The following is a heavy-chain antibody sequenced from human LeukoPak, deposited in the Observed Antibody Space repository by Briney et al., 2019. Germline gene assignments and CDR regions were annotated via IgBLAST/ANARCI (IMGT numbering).Heavy chain of an antibody. D-gene: IGHD3-3*01. J-gene: IGHJ4*02. V-gene: IGHV3-15*01. Sequence: GGPLRLSCEASGLIFTNAWMSWVRQAPGKGLEWVGRIKIKSDDETTDYAAPVRGRFTVSRDDSKNTVYLQMNSLKTEDTAVYYCTTDHRTISGVVTPDYWGQGTLVTVSS. CDR1: GLIFTNAW. CDR2: IKIKSDDETT. CDR3: TTDHRTISGVVTPDY.